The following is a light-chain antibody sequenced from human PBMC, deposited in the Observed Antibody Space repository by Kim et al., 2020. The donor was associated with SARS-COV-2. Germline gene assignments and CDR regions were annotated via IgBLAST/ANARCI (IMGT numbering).Light chain of an antibody. CDR3: QQYFAFWT. Sequence: SVSPGETATPSCRASQGVSTNLAWYQQKPGQAPRVLIYGASTRVTGVPDRFRGSGSGTNFTLTISSLRPEDSAVYYCQQYFAFWTFGQGTKVDIK. V-gene: IGKV3-15*01. CDR2: GAS. CDR1: QGVSTN. J-gene: IGKJ1*01.